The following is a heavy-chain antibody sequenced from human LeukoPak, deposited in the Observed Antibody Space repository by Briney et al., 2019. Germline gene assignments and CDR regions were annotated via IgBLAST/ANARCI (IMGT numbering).Heavy chain of an antibody. V-gene: IGHV1-46*01. D-gene: IGHD1-26*01. CDR2: INPSGGST. CDR1: GYTFTSHY. CDR3: ATLTGPYSGSYYGSFDY. J-gene: IGHJ4*02. Sequence: ASVKVSCKASGYTFTSHYMHWVRQAPGQGLEWMGIINPSGGSTSYAQKFQGRVTMTRDTSTSTDYMGLSSLRSEDTAVYYCATLTGPYSGSYYGSFDYWGQGTLVTVSS.